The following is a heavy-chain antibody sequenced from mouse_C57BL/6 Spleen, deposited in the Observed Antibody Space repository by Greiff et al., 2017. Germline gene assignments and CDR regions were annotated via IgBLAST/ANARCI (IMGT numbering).Heavy chain of an antibody. CDR2: ISDGGSYT. Sequence: EVMLVESGGGLVKPGGSLKLSCAASGFTFSSYAMSWVRQTPEKRLEWVATISDGGSYTYYPDNVKGRFTISRDNAKNNLYLQMSHLKSEDTAMYYCARGGDYDRFAYWGQGTLVTVSA. CDR1: GFTFSSYA. D-gene: IGHD2-4*01. J-gene: IGHJ3*01. CDR3: ARGGDYDRFAY. V-gene: IGHV5-4*03.